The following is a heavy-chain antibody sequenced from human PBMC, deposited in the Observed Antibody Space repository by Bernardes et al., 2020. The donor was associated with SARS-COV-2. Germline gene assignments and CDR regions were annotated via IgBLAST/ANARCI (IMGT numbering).Heavy chain of an antibody. V-gene: IGHV1-2*02. CDR1: GYTFRNYH. CDR2: IFPNSGAT. Sequence: APVTVSCKASGYTFRNYHIHWVGQAPAQGLEWMGWIFPNSGATEYPQRFRGRVTMTRDTSIPTAYIDLKSLTSDDTAIFYCAAGTWGKYEGFDLWGQGAMVTSTS. D-gene: IGHD1-26*01. CDR3: AAGTWGKYEGFDL. J-gene: IGHJ3*01.